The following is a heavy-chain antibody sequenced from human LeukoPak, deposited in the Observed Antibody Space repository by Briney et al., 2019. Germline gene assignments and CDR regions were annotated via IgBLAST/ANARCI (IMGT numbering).Heavy chain of an antibody. D-gene: IGHD4-23*01. CDR1: GGSISIYY. J-gene: IGHJ5*02. CDR3: ARTHVVTATVDL. V-gene: IGHV4-4*07. CDR2: IYTSGST. Sequence: SETLSLTCTVSGGSISIYYWNWIRQPAGKGLEWIGRIYTSGSTSYNPSLKSRVTMSVDTSKNQFSLKLSSVTAADTAVYFCARTHVVTATVDLWGQGTLVTVSS.